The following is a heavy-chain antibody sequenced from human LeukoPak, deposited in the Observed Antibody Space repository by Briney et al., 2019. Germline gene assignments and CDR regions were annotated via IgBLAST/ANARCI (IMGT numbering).Heavy chain of an antibody. CDR1: GLTFSTYG. D-gene: IGHD1-26*01. CDR2: ISGSGDTT. V-gene: IGHV3-23*01. Sequence: GGSLRLSCAASGLTFSTYGMSWVRQAPGKGLDWVSAISGSGDTTYFADSVKGRFTISRDNSKNTLYLQMNSLRAEDTAVYYCAKDRLGAMLYFDYWGQGTLVTVSS. CDR3: AKDRLGAMLYFDY. J-gene: IGHJ4*02.